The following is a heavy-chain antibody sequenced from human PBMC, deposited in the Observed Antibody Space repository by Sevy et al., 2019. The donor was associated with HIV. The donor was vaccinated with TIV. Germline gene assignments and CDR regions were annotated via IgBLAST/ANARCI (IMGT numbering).Heavy chain of an antibody. CDR2: ISSSSSYI. J-gene: IGHJ4*02. CDR1: GFTFSSYS. V-gene: IGHV3-21*01. Sequence: GGSLRLSCAASGFTFSSYSMNWVRQAPGKGLEWVSSISSSSSYIYYADSVEGRFTISRDNAKNSLYLQMNSLRAEDTAVYYCARLAAAGYFDYWGQGTLVTVSS. CDR3: ARLAAAGYFDY. D-gene: IGHD6-13*01.